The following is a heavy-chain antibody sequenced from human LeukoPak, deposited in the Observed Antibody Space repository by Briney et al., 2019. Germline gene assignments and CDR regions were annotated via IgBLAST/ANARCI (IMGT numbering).Heavy chain of an antibody. V-gene: IGHV3-53*04. CDR2: IYSGGST. CDR3: ARSGKGSFDY. CDR1: GFTVSSNY. Sequence: GGSLRLSCAASGFTVSSNYMSWVRQAPGKGLEWVSVIYSGGSTYYADSVKGRFTISRHSSKNTLYLQMNSLRAEDTAVHYCARSGKGSFDYWGQGTLVTVSS. J-gene: IGHJ4*02. D-gene: IGHD3-10*01.